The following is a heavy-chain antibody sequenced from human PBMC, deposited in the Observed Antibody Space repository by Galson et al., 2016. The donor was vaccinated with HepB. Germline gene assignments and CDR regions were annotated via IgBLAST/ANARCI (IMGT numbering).Heavy chain of an antibody. J-gene: IGHJ4*02. V-gene: IGHV4-31*03. CDR1: GGSISSGGYY. CDR2: IYYSGST. CDR3: ARYGDSSWYLDC. Sequence: TLSLTCTVSGGSISSGGYYWSWIRQHPGKGLEWIGYIYYSGSTYYNPSLKSRVTISVDTSKNQFSLKLSSVTAADTAVYYCARYGDSSWYLDCWGQGTLVTVSS. D-gene: IGHD4-17*01.